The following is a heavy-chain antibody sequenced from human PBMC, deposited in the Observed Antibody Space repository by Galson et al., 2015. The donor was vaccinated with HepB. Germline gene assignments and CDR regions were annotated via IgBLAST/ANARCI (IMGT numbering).Heavy chain of an antibody. CDR3: ARVPYYGSGTYGAFDI. CDR1: GGSISSGSYY. Sequence: QVQLQESGPGLVKPSETLSLTCTVSGGSISSGSYYWSWIRQPAGKGLEWIGRIYTSGSTNYNPSLKSRVTMSVDTSKNQFSLKLSSVTAADTAVYYCARVPYYGSGTYGAFDIWGQGTMVTVSS. CDR2: IYTSGST. V-gene: IGHV4-61*02. D-gene: IGHD3-10*01. J-gene: IGHJ3*02.